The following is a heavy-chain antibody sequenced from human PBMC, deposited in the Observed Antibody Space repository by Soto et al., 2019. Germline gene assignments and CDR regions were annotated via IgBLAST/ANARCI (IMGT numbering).Heavy chain of an antibody. Sequence: QVQLVESGGGVVQPGRSLRLSCAASGFTLSSYVMHWVRQAPGKGLEWVARISYAGNDNYHADSVKGRFTSARDNSKHTLYLQTTSLRADDTVVYYCARDRQQWLEPAGGALPFWGQGTMVIVSS. CDR2: ISYAGNDN. V-gene: IGHV3-30-3*01. J-gene: IGHJ3*01. D-gene: IGHD6-19*01. CDR3: ARDRQQWLEPAGGALPF. CDR1: GFTLSSYV.